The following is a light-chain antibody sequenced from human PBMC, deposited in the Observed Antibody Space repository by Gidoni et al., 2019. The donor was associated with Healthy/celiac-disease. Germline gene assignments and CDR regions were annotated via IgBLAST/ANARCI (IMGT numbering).Light chain of an antibody. Sequence: EIVLTQSPATLSLSPGERATLSCRASQSVSSYLAWYQQKPGQAPRLLIYDASNRATGIPARFSGSGSGTDFTLTISSLEPEDFAVYYCQQRSNWPWDPFTFGPGTKVDIK. CDR3: QQRSNWPWDPFT. CDR2: DAS. CDR1: QSVSSY. V-gene: IGKV3-11*01. J-gene: IGKJ3*01.